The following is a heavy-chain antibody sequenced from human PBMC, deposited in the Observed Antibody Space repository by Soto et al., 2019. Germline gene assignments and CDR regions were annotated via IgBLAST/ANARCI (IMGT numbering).Heavy chain of an antibody. CDR2: IIPIFGTA. Sequence: SVKVSCKASGGTFSSYAISWVRQAPGQGLEWMGGIIPIFGTANYAQKFQGRVTITADESTSTAYMELSSLRSEDTAVYYCARFSGGDYSYYYYYGMDVWGQGTTVTVSS. CDR1: GGTFSSYA. CDR3: ARFSGGDYSYYYYYGMDV. D-gene: IGHD4-17*01. J-gene: IGHJ6*02. V-gene: IGHV1-69*13.